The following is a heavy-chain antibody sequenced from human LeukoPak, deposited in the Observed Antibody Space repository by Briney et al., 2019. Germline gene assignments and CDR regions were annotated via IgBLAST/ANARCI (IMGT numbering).Heavy chain of an antibody. Sequence: SETLSLTCTVSGGSISSYYWSWIRQPPGKGLEWIGYIYYSGSTNYNPSLKSRVTISVDTSKNQFSRKLSSVTAADTAVYYCARAVVVAATLINYYYMDVWGKGTTVTVSS. CDR1: GGSISSYY. D-gene: IGHD2-15*01. J-gene: IGHJ6*03. V-gene: IGHV4-59*01. CDR3: ARAVVVAATLINYYYMDV. CDR2: IYYSGST.